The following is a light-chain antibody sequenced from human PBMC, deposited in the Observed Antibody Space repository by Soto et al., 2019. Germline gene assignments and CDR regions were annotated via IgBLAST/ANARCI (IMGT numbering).Light chain of an antibody. CDR3: QQYGGSPRT. CDR1: ESVSSSY. J-gene: IGKJ1*01. V-gene: IGKV3-20*01. CDR2: GAS. Sequence: EIVLTQSPGTLSLSPGESATLSCRASESVSSSYLAWYQQKLGQAPRLLIYGASTRATGIPDRFSGSGSGTDFPLTITRLEPEDSAVYYCQQYGGSPRTFGQGTKVEIK.